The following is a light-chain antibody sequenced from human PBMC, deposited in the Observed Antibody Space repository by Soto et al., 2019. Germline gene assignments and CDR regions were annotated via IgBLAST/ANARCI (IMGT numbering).Light chain of an antibody. CDR2: NAS. J-gene: IGKJ4*01. V-gene: IGKV1-5*03. Sequence: EIQMTQSPSTLSASAGDRVTLTCRASQSISMWLAWYQQKPGKAPKFLIQNASTLESGVPSRFSGSGSGTESTLTISRLPPDYFASYFCQQYHGYPLTFGGGTQVEIK. CDR1: QSISMW. CDR3: QQYHGYPLT.